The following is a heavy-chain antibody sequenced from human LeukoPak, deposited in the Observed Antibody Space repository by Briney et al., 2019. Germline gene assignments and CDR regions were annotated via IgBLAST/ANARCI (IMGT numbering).Heavy chain of an antibody. Sequence: GGSLRLSCTASGFTFNLYAMTWVRQAPGKGLEWVSAITGSGGSTYYAGSVKGRFTISRDNSKNTVYLQMNSLRVDDTAVYYCANSKVADFHYWGQGTRVTVSS. J-gene: IGHJ4*02. CDR1: GFTFNLYA. CDR2: ITGSGGST. V-gene: IGHV3-23*01. CDR3: ANSKVADFHY. D-gene: IGHD6-19*01.